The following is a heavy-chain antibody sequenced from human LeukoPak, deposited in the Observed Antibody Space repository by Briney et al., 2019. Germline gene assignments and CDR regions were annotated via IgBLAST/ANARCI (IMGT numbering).Heavy chain of an antibody. J-gene: IGHJ3*02. Sequence: GGSLRLSCAASGLTPFSSYAMNWVRPAPGKGLEYGSAISSNGGSTYYANSVKGRFTISRDNSKNTLYLQMGSLRAEDMAVYYCARGNTVDYDFWSGPDAFDIWGQGTMVTVSS. V-gene: IGHV3-64*01. CDR1: GLTPFSSYA. D-gene: IGHD3-3*01. CDR3: ARGNTVDYDFWSGPDAFDI. CDR2: ISSNGGST.